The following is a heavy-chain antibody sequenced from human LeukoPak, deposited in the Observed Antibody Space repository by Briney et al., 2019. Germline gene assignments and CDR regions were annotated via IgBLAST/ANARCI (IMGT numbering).Heavy chain of an antibody. Sequence: GKSLRLSCAASGFTFEHYAMHWVRQVPGKGLEWVSGIKWNSGNIGYADSVKGRFTISRDNAKNSLYLQMNSLRAEDTALYYCVKGGFLERLTPPYDAFDIWGQGTMVTVSS. CDR3: VKGGFLERLTPPYDAFDI. D-gene: IGHD3-3*01. CDR1: GFTFEHYA. V-gene: IGHV3-9*01. CDR2: IKWNSGNI. J-gene: IGHJ3*02.